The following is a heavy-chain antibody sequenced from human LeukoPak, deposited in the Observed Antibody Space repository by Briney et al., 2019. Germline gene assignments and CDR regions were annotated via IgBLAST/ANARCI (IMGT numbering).Heavy chain of an antibody. CDR2: IIPILGIA. D-gene: IGHD6-19*01. CDR3: ASPRDPSGWAVRFDY. Sequence: SVKVSCKASGGTLSSYAISWVRQAPGQGLEWMGRIIPILGIANYAQKFQGRVTITADKSTSTAYMELSSLRSEDTAVYYCASPRDPSGWAVRFDYWGQGTLVTVSS. V-gene: IGHV1-69*04. CDR1: GGTLSSYA. J-gene: IGHJ4*02.